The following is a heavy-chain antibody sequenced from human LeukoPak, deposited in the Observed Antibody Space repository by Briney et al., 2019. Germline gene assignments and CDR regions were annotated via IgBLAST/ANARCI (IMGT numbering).Heavy chain of an antibody. J-gene: IGHJ3*02. D-gene: IGHD2-2*01. CDR1: GFTFSSYG. V-gene: IGHV3-30*06. CDR2: ISYDGSNK. CDR3: ASIVVPAARDDAFDI. Sequence: GRSLRLSCAASGFTFSSYGMHWVRQAPGKGLEWVAVISYDGSNKYYADSVKGRFTISRDNSKNTLYLQMNSLRAEDTAVYYCASIVVPAARDDAFDIWGQGTMVTVSS.